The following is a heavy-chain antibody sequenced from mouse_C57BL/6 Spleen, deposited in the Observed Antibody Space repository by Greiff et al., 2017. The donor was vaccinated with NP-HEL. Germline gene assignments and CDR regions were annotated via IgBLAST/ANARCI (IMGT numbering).Heavy chain of an antibody. Sequence: QVQLQQPGAELVMPGASVKLSCKASGYTFTSYWMHWVKQRPGQGLEWIGEIDPSDSYTNYNQKFKGKSTLTVDKSSSTAYMQLSSLTSEDSAVYYCARKGTTVVATDFDVWGTGTTVTVSS. CDR1: GYTFTSYW. D-gene: IGHD1-1*01. J-gene: IGHJ1*03. V-gene: IGHV1-69*01. CDR3: ARKGTTVVATDFDV. CDR2: IDPSDSYT.